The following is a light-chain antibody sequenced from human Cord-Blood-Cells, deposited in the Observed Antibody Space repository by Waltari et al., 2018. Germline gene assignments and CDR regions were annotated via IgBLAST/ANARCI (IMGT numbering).Light chain of an antibody. CDR2: AAS. V-gene: IGKV1-39*01. CDR3: QQRYSTPYT. Sequence: IQMTQSPSSLSASVGDRVTITCRASQSISNYLNWYQQKPGKAPKLLIYAASSLQSGVPSRFSGSGSGTDFTLTISSLQPEDFATCYCQQRYSTPYTFGQGTKLEIK. J-gene: IGKJ2*01. CDR1: QSISNY.